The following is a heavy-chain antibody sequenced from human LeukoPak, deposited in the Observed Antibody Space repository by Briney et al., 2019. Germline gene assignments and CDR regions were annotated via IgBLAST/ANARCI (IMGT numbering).Heavy chain of an antibody. V-gene: IGHV3-53*01. J-gene: IGHJ4*02. CDR2: IHRGGNT. CDR1: GFTVSGNY. Sequence: PGGSLRLSCAASGFTVSGNYMSWVRQAPGKGLEWLSVIHRGGNTYYADSVKGRFTISRDISKNTLSLQMNSLRAEDTAVYYCARGRRDGYNLGYWGQGTLVAVSS. D-gene: IGHD5-24*01. CDR3: ARGRRDGYNLGY.